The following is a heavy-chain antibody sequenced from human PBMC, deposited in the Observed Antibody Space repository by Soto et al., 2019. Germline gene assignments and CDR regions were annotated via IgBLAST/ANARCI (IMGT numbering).Heavy chain of an antibody. J-gene: IGHJ4*02. V-gene: IGHV4-4*07. D-gene: IGHD3-22*01. CDR1: GGSISSYY. Sequence: SETLSLTCTVSGGSISSYYWSWIRQPAGKGLEWIGRIYTSGSTNYNPSLKSRVTMSVDTSKNQFSLKLSSVTAGDTAVYYCARDRDSSGFLDYWGQGTLVTVSS. CDR2: IYTSGST. CDR3: ARDRDSSGFLDY.